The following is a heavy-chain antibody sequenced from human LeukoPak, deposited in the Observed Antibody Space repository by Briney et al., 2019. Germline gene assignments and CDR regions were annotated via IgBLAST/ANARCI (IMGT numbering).Heavy chain of an antibody. CDR2: ITSSSSYI. CDR1: GFTLSSYG. CDR3: ARAQYIPYYDFWSGEFDY. Sequence: PGGSLRLSCAASGFTLSSYGMSWVRQAPGKGLEWVSSITSSSSYIYYADSVKGRFTISRDNAKSSLYLQMNSLRAEETAVYYCARAQYIPYYDFWSGEFDYWGQGTLVTVSS. J-gene: IGHJ4*02. V-gene: IGHV3-21*01. D-gene: IGHD3-3*01.